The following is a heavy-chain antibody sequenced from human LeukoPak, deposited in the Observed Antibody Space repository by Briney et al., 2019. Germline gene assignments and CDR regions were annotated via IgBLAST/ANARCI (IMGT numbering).Heavy chain of an antibody. D-gene: IGHD6-19*01. CDR3: ARSPPYSSGWRGGNWYFDL. Sequence: SETLSLTCTVSGGSISSYYWSWIRQPPGKGLEWIGYIYYSGSTNYNPSLKSRVTISVDTSKNQFSLKLSSATAADTAVYYCARSPPYSSGWRGGNWYFDLWGRGTLVTVSS. J-gene: IGHJ2*01. CDR1: GGSISSYY. CDR2: IYYSGST. V-gene: IGHV4-59*01.